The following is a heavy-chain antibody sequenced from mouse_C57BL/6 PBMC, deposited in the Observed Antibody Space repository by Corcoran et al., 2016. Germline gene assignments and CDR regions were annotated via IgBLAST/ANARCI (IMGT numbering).Heavy chain of an antibody. CDR2: INPNNGGT. CDR3: ARGGFYAMDY. CDR1: GYTFTDYY. V-gene: IGHV1-26*01. J-gene: IGHJ4*01. Sequence: EVQLQQSGPVLVKPGASVKISCKASGYTFTDYYMNWVKQSHGKSLEWIGDINPNNGGTSYNQKFKGKATLTVDKSSSTAYMKLRSLTSEDSAVYYCARGGFYAMDYWGQGTSVTVSS.